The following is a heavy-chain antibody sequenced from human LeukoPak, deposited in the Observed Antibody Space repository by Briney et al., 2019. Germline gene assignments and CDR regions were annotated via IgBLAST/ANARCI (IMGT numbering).Heavy chain of an antibody. D-gene: IGHD2-21*02. V-gene: IGHV5-51*01. Sequence: GESLKISCKGSGYSFTSYWIGWVRQMPGKGLEWMGIIYPGDSDTRYSPSFQGQVTISADKSISTAYLQWSSLKASDTAMYHCARSRDPYCGGDCYSPSVYWGQGTLVTVSS. J-gene: IGHJ4*02. CDR3: ARSRDPYCGGDCYSPSVY. CDR2: IYPGDSDT. CDR1: GYSFTSYW.